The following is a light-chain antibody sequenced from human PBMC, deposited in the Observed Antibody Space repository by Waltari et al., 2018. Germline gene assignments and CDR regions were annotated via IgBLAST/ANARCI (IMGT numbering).Light chain of an antibody. CDR2: LGS. Sequence: DIVMTQSPLSLPVTPGEPASISCRFSQSLPHSNGYNYLDWYLQKPGQSPQLLIYLGSNRASGVPDRFSGSGSGTDFTLKISRVEAEDVGVYYCMQALQTPFTFGPGTKVDIK. CDR3: MQALQTPFT. V-gene: IGKV2-28*01. J-gene: IGKJ3*01. CDR1: QSLPHSNGYNY.